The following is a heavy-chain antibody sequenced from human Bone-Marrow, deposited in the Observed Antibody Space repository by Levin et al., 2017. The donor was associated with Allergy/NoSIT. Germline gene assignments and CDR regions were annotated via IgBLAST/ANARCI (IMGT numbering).Heavy chain of an antibody. J-gene: IGHJ4*02. D-gene: IGHD3-16*01. CDR3: ARAEIGDFDF. CDR1: GYSISRGYY. V-gene: IGHV4-38-2*02. CDR2: IYHDATT. Sequence: SQTLSLTCTVSGYSISRGYYWGWIRQPPRKNLEWIGVIYHDATTNYNPSLNSRVTMSVDTSKNQFSLQLTSVTAADTAVYYCARAEIGDFDFWGQGLLVTVSS.